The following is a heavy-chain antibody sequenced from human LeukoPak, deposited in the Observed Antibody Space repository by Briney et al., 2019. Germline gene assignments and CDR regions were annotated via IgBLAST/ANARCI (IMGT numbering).Heavy chain of an antibody. Sequence: SETLSLTCTVSGGSISSYYWSWIRQPPGKGPEWIGYIYYSGSTNYNPSLKSRVTISVDTSKNQFSLKLSSVTAADTAVYYCARSSVGYDFWSGSFDYWGQGTLVTVSS. CDR2: IYYSGST. V-gene: IGHV4-59*01. CDR3: ARSSVGYDFWSGSFDY. J-gene: IGHJ4*02. CDR1: GGSISSYY. D-gene: IGHD3-3*01.